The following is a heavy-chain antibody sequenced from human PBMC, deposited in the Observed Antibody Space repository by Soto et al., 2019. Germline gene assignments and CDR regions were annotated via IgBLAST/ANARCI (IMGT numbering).Heavy chain of an antibody. J-gene: IGHJ6*02. D-gene: IGHD3-10*01. V-gene: IGHV4-59*01. Sequence: PSETLSLTCTVSGGSISSYYWSWIRQPPGKGLEWIGYIYYSGSTNYNPSLKSRVTISVDTSKNQFSLKLSSVTAADTAVYYCARDLAPPYGVWFEPYYGMDVWGQGTTVTVSS. CDR1: GGSISSYY. CDR3: ARDLAPPYGVWFEPYYGMDV. CDR2: IYYSGST.